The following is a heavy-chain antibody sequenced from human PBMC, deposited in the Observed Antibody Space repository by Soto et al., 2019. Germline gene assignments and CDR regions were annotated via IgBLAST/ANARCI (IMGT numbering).Heavy chain of an antibody. Sequence: SETLSLTCSVSGASINFYYWTWIRQPPGKGLEWIGDIHYSGSANYNPSLKSRVTISVDKSKNQFSLRLNSVTAADTAVYSCARGAGTIAAGGVYFDTWGQGTPVPVSS. CDR3: ARGAGTIAAGGVYFDT. CDR1: GASINFYY. CDR2: IHYSGSA. J-gene: IGHJ5*02. V-gene: IGHV4-59*01. D-gene: IGHD6-25*01.